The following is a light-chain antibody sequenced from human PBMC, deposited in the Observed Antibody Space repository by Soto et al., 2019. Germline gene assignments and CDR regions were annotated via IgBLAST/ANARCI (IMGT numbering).Light chain of an antibody. CDR2: DAS. J-gene: IGKJ4*01. Sequence: EIVLTQSPGTLSLSPGERATVSCRASQSVTSNYVAWYQQRPGQAPRLLIYDASNRATGIPDRFSGSGCAIEFTLTINRLEPEDVAVYYCHQYGRSPQTFGGGTKVEIK. CDR1: QSVTSNY. V-gene: IGKV3-20*01. CDR3: HQYGRSPQT.